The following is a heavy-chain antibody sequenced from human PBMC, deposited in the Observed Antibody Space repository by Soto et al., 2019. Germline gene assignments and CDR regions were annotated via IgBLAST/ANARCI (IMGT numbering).Heavy chain of an antibody. V-gene: IGHV3-15*01. CDR2: IKSKTDGGTK. CDR1: AFTFSDAW. D-gene: IGHD3-10*01. J-gene: IGHJ6*02. Sequence: PGGSLRLSCAASAFTFSDAWMSGVRQATGKGLGWVGRIKSKTDGGTKDYAAPVKGRFTISRGDSKNPLYLHMNSLKTEDTAVYYCTTSMVFYYYYYGMEVWGQGTTVAASS. CDR3: TTSMVFYYYYYGMEV.